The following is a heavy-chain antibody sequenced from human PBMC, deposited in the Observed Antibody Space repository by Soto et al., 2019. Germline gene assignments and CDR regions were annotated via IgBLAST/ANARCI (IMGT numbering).Heavy chain of an antibody. D-gene: IGHD3-9*01. J-gene: IGHJ4*02. CDR3: ARVHKPYYDILTGYSPPQY. V-gene: IGHV1-69*13. CDR1: GGTFSSYV. Sequence: SVKVSCKASGGTFSSYVISWVRQAPGQGLEWMGGIIPIFGTANYAQKFQGRVTITADESTSTAYMELSSLRSEDTAVYYCARVHKPYYDILTGYSPPQYWGQGTLVTVSS. CDR2: IIPIFGTA.